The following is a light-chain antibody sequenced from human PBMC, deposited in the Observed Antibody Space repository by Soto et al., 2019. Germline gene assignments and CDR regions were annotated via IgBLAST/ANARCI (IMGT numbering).Light chain of an antibody. CDR3: QQYGGSPLYT. J-gene: IGKJ2*01. V-gene: IGKV3-20*01. CDR2: AAS. CDR1: QSVSSRY. Sequence: EIVLTQSPGTLSLSPGERATLSCRASQSVSSRYLAWYQQKPGQAPRLLIYAASSRATGTSDRFSGSGSGTDFTLTINRLEPEDFALYYCQQYGGSPLYTFGQGTKLEIK.